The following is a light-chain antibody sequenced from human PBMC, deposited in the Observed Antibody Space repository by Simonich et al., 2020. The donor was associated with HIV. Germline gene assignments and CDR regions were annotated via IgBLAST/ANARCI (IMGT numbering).Light chain of an antibody. Sequence: DIQMTQSPSTLSASVGDRVTITCRASQSISSWLAWYQQQPGKAPKLLIYKASSLESGVPSRFSGSGSGTEFTLTISSLQPDDFATYYCQQYYSTPPTFGQGTKVEIK. V-gene: IGKV1-5*03. CDR2: KAS. J-gene: IGKJ1*01. CDR1: QSISSW. CDR3: QQYYSTPPT.